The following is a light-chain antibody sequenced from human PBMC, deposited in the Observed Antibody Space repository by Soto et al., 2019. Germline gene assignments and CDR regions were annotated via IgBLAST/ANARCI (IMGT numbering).Light chain of an antibody. Sequence: QSVLTQPRSVSGSPGQSVTISFSGTSSDIGSYTYVSWYQQHPGKAPKVIIYDVSTRPSGVPDRFSGSKSGNTASLSISGLQAEDEADYYCCSHTGNYPLVVFGGGTKLTVL. CDR1: SSDIGSYTY. J-gene: IGLJ2*01. CDR2: DVS. V-gene: IGLV2-11*01. CDR3: CSHTGNYPLVV.